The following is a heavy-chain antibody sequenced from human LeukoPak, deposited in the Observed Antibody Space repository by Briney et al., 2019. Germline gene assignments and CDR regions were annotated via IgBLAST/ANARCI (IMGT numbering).Heavy chain of an antibody. CDR2: IYHSGST. J-gene: IGHJ4*02. D-gene: IGHD3-3*01. CDR3: ARGGYYDFWSGYQTFDY. Sequence: PSETLSLTCAVSGGSISSGGYSWSWIRQPPGKGLEWIGYIYHSGSTYYNPSIKSRVTIPVDRSKNRFSLKLSSVTAADTAVYYCARGGYYDFWSGYQTFDYWGQGTLVTVSS. V-gene: IGHV4-30-2*01. CDR1: GGSISSGGYS.